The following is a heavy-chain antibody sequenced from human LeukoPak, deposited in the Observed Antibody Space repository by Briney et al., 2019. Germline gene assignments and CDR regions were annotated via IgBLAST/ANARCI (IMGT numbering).Heavy chain of an antibody. CDR2: IYYSGTT. CDR3: ARGVYIAAVQYAY. Sequence: PSETLSLTCTVPGGSISSYYWSWIRQPPGKGLEWIGYIYYSGTTNYNPSLKSRVTISVDTSKNQFSLKLSSVTAADTAVYYCARGVYIAAVQYAYWGQGTLVTVSS. D-gene: IGHD6-13*01. CDR1: GGSISSYY. J-gene: IGHJ4*02. V-gene: IGHV4-59*01.